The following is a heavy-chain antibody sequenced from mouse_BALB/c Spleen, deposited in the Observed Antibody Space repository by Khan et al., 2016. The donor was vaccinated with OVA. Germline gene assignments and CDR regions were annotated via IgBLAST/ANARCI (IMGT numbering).Heavy chain of an antibody. CDR2: IWSDGST. Sequence: VQLQESGPGLAAPSQSLSITCTISGFTLTNYGVHWVRQPPGKGLEWLVVIWSDGSTTYNSALITRLTITTDNSQSQVFLRVNSLQTDDTAICFCARQPYYDYNIMDFWGQGTSVTVSS. J-gene: IGHJ4*01. V-gene: IGHV2-6-1*01. D-gene: IGHD2-10*01. CDR1: GFTLTNYG. CDR3: ARQPYYDYNIMDF.